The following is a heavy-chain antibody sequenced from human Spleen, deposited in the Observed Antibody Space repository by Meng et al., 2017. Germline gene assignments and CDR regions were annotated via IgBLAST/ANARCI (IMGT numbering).Heavy chain of an antibody. V-gene: IGHV1-2*06. CDR1: GDTFSGYY. CDR2: INPENGMT. J-gene: IGHJ4*02. CDR3: ASHKRGFDIETVPY. D-gene: IGHD3-9*01. Sequence: ASVKVFCKASGDTFSGYYMIWRRQAPGQGLKWIGRINPENGMTLFVQRSMDRVTLTSNTSINTVYMVLIGLTSDDTAMYYCASHKRGFDIETVPYWGQGTLVTVSS.